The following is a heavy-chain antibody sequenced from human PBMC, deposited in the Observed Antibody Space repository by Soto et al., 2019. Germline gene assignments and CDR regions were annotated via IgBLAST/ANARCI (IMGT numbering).Heavy chain of an antibody. J-gene: IGHJ4*02. Sequence: QVQLVQSGADVKKPGASVKVSCKASGYTFTSYGISWVRQAPGQGLEWMGWISAYNGNTNYAQKLQGRVTMTTDTSTSTAYMELRSLRSDDTAVYYCARAWYTIFGVVIKPVDYWGQGTLVTVSS. D-gene: IGHD3-3*01. V-gene: IGHV1-18*01. CDR1: GYTFTSYG. CDR2: ISAYNGNT. CDR3: ARAWYTIFGVVIKPVDY.